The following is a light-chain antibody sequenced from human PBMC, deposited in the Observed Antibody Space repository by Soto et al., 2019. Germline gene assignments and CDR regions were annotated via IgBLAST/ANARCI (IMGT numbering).Light chain of an antibody. CDR2: GAS. CDR3: QLFGTSPPP. Sequence: EVVMTQSPATLSVSPGERATLSCRASQSVSSSYLAWYQQKPGQAPRLLIYGASSRATGIPDRFSGSGSGTDFTLTISRLEPEDFAVYYCQLFGTSPPPFGQGTRLEI. V-gene: IGKV3-20*01. CDR1: QSVSSSY. J-gene: IGKJ5*01.